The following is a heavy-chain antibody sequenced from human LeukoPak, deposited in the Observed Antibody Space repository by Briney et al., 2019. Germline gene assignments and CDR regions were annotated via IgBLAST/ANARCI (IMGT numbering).Heavy chain of an antibody. Sequence: GESLKISCKGSGYSFTSYWIGWVRQMPGKGLEWMGIIYPGDSDTRYSPSFQGQVTISADKSISTAYLQWSSLKASDTAMYSCARYYDFWSGYSHYWGQGTLVTVSS. D-gene: IGHD3-3*01. V-gene: IGHV5-51*01. J-gene: IGHJ4*02. CDR3: ARYYDFWSGYSHY. CDR1: GYSFTSYW. CDR2: IYPGDSDT.